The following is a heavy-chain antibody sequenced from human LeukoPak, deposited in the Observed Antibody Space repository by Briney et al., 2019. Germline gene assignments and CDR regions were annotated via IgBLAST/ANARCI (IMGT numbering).Heavy chain of an antibody. Sequence: SETLSLTCTVSGGSISSSSHYWGWIRQPPGKGLEWIGTIYYSGSTYYNPSLKSRVTISVDTSKNQFSLKLSSVTAADTAVYYCARQSSYTRGWYSDYWGQGTLVIVSS. CDR1: GGSISSSSHY. J-gene: IGHJ4*02. D-gene: IGHD6-19*01. V-gene: IGHV4-39*01. CDR3: ARQSSYTRGWYSDY. CDR2: IYYSGST.